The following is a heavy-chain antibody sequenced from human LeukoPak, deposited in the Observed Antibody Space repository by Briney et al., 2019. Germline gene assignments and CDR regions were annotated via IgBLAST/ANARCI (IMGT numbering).Heavy chain of an antibody. D-gene: IGHD2-21*01. CDR2: IRPDGGEK. CDR3: ARGQLLQGY. V-gene: IGHV3-7*01. Sequence: PGGSLRLSCAASGFSFGSDWMSWLRQAPGKGLEWVANIRPDGGEKYYVDSVKGRFIISRDNAKNSLFLQMNSLRAEDTAVYFCARGQLLQGYWGQGTLVTVSS. J-gene: IGHJ4*02. CDR1: GFSFGSDW.